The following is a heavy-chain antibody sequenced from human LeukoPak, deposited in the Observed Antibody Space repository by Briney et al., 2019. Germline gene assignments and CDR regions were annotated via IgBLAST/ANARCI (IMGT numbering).Heavy chain of an antibody. D-gene: IGHD4-17*01. CDR3: ARASGDYISDHFDY. J-gene: IGHJ4*02. CDR2: IYYGGST. CDR1: GDSINSGDNY. Sequence: SETLSLTCTVSGDSINSGDNYWSWIRQPPGKGLEWIGYIYYGGSTYYNPSLKSRVTISVDTSKNQFSLKLNSVTAADTAVYYCARASGDYISDHFDYWGQGTLVTVSS. V-gene: IGHV4-30-4*08.